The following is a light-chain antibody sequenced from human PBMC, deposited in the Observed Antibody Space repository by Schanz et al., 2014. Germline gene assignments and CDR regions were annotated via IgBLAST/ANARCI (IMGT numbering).Light chain of an antibody. CDR2: WAS. J-gene: IGKJ2*03. V-gene: IGKV4-1*01. Sequence: DIVMTQSPDSLAVSLGERATINCKSSQSLLYRSNNQNYLSWYQQKPGQPPKLLIYWASTRRSGVPDRFSGSGSGTDFTLTISSLQAEDVAVYYCQQYYNAPYSFGQGTKLEIK. CDR1: QSLLYRSNNQNY. CDR3: QQYYNAPYS.